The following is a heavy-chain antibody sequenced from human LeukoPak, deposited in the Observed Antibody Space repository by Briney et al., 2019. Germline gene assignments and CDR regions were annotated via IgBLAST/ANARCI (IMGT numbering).Heavy chain of an antibody. J-gene: IGHJ6*02. D-gene: IGHD2-2*01. V-gene: IGHV1-8*01. CDR2: MRPNSRDT. CDR3: AGGSCSRTSCYDLSLYWYCGMDV. Sequence: GASVKVSCKASGYTFTSYDINWVRHATGQGLEWMGWMRPNSRDTGYAQKFQGRVTITADESTSPPYMGRSRLRCEDAAVYCGAGGSCSRTSCYDLSLYWYCGMDVWGRGTAVT. CDR1: GYTFTSYD.